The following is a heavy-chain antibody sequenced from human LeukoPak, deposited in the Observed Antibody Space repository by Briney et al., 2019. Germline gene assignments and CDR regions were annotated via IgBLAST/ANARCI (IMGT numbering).Heavy chain of an antibody. Sequence: GGSLRLSCEASGFSFSIYAMSWVRQAPGKGLEWVSSISGNGGSTYYANSVKGRFTIARDNSKNTLCMEMNSLREENTALYYCVKGGQRYDFWRFDFWGRGTLVTVSS. CDR3: VKGGQRYDFWRFDF. D-gene: IGHD3-3*01. J-gene: IGHJ5*01. CDR1: GFSFSIYA. CDR2: ISGNGGST. V-gene: IGHV3-23*01.